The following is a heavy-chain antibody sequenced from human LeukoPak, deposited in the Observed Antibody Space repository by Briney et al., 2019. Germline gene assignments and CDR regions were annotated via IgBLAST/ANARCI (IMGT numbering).Heavy chain of an antibody. V-gene: IGHV5-51*01. J-gene: IGHJ4*02. Sequence: HGESLKISCKGSGYSFTTYWIGWVRQVPGKGLESMGIIYPGDSDTRYSPSFQGQVTISADKSISTAYLQWSSLGASDSAMYYCARHGKVGATQSWLDYWGQGTLVTVSS. D-gene: IGHD1-26*01. CDR2: IYPGDSDT. CDR1: GYSFTTYW. CDR3: ARHGKVGATQSWLDY.